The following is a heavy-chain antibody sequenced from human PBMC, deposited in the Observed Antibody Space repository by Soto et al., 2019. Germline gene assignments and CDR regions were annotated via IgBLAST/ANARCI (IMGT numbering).Heavy chain of an antibody. CDR2: ISYDGSNK. CDR3: AKDDCSGGSCYRSGMDV. J-gene: IGHJ6*02. D-gene: IGHD2-15*01. Sequence: PGGSLRLSCAASGFTFSSYGMHWVRQAPGKGLEWVAVISYDGSNKYYADSVKGRFTISRDNSKNTLYLQMNSLRAEDTAVYYCAKDDCSGGSCYRSGMDVWGQGTTVTVSS. V-gene: IGHV3-30*18. CDR1: GFTFSSYG.